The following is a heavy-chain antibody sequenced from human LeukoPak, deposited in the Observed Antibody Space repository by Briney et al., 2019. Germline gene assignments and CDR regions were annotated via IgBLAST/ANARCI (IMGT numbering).Heavy chain of an antibody. CDR3: ARQANYYDSSGYYDYFDY. V-gene: IGHV4-59*08. D-gene: IGHD3-22*01. CDR2: VNVDGYS. CDR1: GASMTYY. Sequence: KSSETLSLTCAVSGASMTYYWSWVRQPPGKGLEWIGEVNVDGYSNYNPSLKSRVTMSVDTSKNQFSLKLSSVTAADTAVYYCARQANYYDSSGYYDYFDYWGQGTLVTVSS. J-gene: IGHJ4*02.